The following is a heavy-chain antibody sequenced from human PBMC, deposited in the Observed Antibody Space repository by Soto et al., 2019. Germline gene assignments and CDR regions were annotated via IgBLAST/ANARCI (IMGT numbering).Heavy chain of an antibody. CDR1: GGTFSSYA. CDR2: IIPIFGTA. D-gene: IGHD5-12*01. CDR3: ARGGGYNRNFDY. V-gene: IGHV1-69*13. Sequence: ASVKVSCKASGGTFSSYAISWVRQAPGQGLEWVGGIIPIFGTANYAQKFQGRVTITADESTSTAYMELSSLRSEDTAVYYCARGGGYNRNFDYWGQGTLVTVSS. J-gene: IGHJ4*02.